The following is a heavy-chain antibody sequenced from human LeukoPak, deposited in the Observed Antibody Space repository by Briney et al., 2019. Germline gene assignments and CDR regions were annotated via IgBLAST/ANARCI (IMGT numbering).Heavy chain of an antibody. CDR3: AKASGLGDFPKYFYYGMDV. CDR1: GFTFNRYA. V-gene: IGHV3-23*01. J-gene: IGHJ6*02. Sequence: PGGSLRLSCAASGFTFNRYAMSWVRQAPGKGLEWVSGISYNGGSKFYADSVKGRFIISRDNSKNTLFLQLNSLRAEDTGVYYCAKASGLGDFPKYFYYGMDVWGQGTTVTVSS. D-gene: IGHD3-10*01. CDR2: ISYNGGSK.